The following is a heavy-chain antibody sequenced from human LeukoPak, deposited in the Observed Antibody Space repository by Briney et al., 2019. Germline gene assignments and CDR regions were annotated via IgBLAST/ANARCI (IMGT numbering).Heavy chain of an antibody. V-gene: IGHV5-51*01. Sequence: GESLEIPCQVSGYSFINYWIGWVRQMPGKGLESMGIIYPADSDTTYSPSFQGQVTISADKSISTVYLQWSSLKASDTAMYYCARQSRDGSKTRGYYFDYWGQGTLVTVSS. D-gene: IGHD3-10*01. CDR2: IYPADSDT. J-gene: IGHJ4*02. CDR3: ARQSRDGSKTRGYYFDY. CDR1: GYSFINYW.